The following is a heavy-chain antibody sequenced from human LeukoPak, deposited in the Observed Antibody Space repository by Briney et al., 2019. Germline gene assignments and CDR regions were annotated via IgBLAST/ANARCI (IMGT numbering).Heavy chain of an antibody. CDR3: ARANDYGGNPRLDY. CDR1: GYSISSGYY. J-gene: IGHJ4*02. D-gene: IGHD4-23*01. Sequence: PSETLSLTCTVSGYSISSGYYWGWIRPPPGKGLEWIGSIYHSGSTYYNPSLKSRVTISVDTSKNQFSLKLSSVTAADTAVYYCARANDYGGNPRLDYWGQGTLVTVSS. CDR2: IYHSGST. V-gene: IGHV4-38-2*02.